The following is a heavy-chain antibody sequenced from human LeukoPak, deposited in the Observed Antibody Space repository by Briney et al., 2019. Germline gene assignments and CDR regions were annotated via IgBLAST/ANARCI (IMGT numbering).Heavy chain of an antibody. J-gene: IGHJ4*02. CDR3: AKDRKWLEYFDY. V-gene: IGHV3-23*01. Sequence: GSLRLSCAASGFTFSSYAMSWVRQAPGKGLEWVSAISGSGGSTYYADSVKGRFTISRDNSKNTLYLQMSSLRAEDTAVYYCAKDRKWLEYFDYWGQGTLVTVSS. D-gene: IGHD6-19*01. CDR1: GFTFSSYA. CDR2: ISGSGGST.